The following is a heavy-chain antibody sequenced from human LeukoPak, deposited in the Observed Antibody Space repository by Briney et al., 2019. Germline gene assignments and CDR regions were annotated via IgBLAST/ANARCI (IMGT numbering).Heavy chain of an antibody. J-gene: IGHJ6*02. D-gene: IGHD6-13*01. CDR3: ARFSSSWFDYYYYYGMDV. CDR2: ISAYKGNT. CDR1: GYTFTSYG. Sequence: ASVKVSCKASGYTFTSYGISWVRQAPGQGLEWMGWISAYKGNTNYAQKLQGRVTMTTDTSTSTAYMELRSLRSDDTAVYYCARFSSSWFDYYYYYGMDVWGQGTTVTVSS. V-gene: IGHV1-18*01.